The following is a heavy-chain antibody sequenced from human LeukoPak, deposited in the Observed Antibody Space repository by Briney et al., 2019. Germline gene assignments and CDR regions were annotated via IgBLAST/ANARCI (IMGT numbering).Heavy chain of an antibody. CDR3: ARGIAARLIYYYYYYMDV. V-gene: IGHV3-66*02. Sequence: GGSLRLSCAASGFTVSSNYMSWVRQAPGKGLEWVSVIYSGGSTYYADSVKGRFTISRDNSKNTLYLQMNSLRAEDTAVYYCARGIAARLIYYYYYYMDVWGKGTTVTVPS. CDR1: GFTVSSNY. D-gene: IGHD6-6*01. J-gene: IGHJ6*03. CDR2: IYSGGST.